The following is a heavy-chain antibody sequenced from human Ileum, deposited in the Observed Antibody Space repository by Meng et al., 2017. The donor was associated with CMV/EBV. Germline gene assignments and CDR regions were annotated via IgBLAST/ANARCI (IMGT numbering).Heavy chain of an antibody. J-gene: IGHJ5*02. D-gene: IGHD2-2*01. CDR1: GFTFSNSD. CDR3: VRNLRYSSTSCYMGGCSWFDP. CDR2: VSWNGSRT. Sequence: GGSLRLSCAASGFTFSNSDMNWVRQAPGKGLEWVSGVSWNGSRTHYADSVKGRFIISRDNSRNFLYQQMNSLRPEDMAVYYCVRNLRYSSTSCYMGGCSWFDPWGQGTLVTVSS. V-gene: IGHV3-19*01.